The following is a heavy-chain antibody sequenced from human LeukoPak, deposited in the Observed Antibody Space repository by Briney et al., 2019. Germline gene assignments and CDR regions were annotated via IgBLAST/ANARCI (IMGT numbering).Heavy chain of an antibody. CDR3: AKDSSGRGYYGSGSIWAPREATFNYFDY. D-gene: IGHD3-10*01. V-gene: IGHV3-23*01. CDR1: GFTFSSYA. CDR2: ISGRGGST. J-gene: IGHJ4*02. Sequence: GGSLRLSCAASGFTFSSYAMSWVRQAPGKGLEWVSAISGRGGSTYYADSVKGRFTISRDNSKNTLYLQMNSLRAEDTAVYYCAKDSSGRGYYGSGSIWAPREATFNYFDYWGQGTLVTVSS.